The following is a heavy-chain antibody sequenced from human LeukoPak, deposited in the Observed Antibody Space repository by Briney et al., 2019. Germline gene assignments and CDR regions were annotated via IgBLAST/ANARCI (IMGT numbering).Heavy chain of an antibody. CDR3: AKDVAAIGAYYFDY. D-gene: IGHD2-15*01. V-gene: IGHV3-23*01. J-gene: IGHJ4*02. Sequence: GGSLRLSCAASGISFGNYAMSWVRQAPGKGLEWVSAISGSGGSTYYADSVKGRFTISRDNSKNTLYPQMNSLRAEDTAVYYCAKDVAAIGAYYFDYWGQGTLVTVSS. CDR1: GISFGNYA. CDR2: ISGSGGST.